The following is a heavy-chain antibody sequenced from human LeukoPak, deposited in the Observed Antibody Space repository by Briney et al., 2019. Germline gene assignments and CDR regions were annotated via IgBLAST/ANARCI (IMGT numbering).Heavy chain of an antibody. J-gene: IGHJ5*02. V-gene: IGHV4-34*01. CDR2: INHSGST. CDR1: GGSFSGYY. Sequence: SETLSLTCAVYGGSFSGYYWSWIRQPPGKGLEWIGEINHSGSTNYNPSLKSRVTISVDTSKNQFSLKLSSVTAADTAVYYCARGARNDFWRANWFDPWGQGTLVTVSS. D-gene: IGHD3-3*01. CDR3: ARGARNDFWRANWFDP.